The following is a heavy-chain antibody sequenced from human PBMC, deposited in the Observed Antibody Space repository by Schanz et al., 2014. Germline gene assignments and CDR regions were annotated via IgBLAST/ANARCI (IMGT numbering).Heavy chain of an antibody. J-gene: IGHJ4*02. D-gene: IGHD3-3*01. CDR2: ISSSSSTI. V-gene: IGHV3-48*01. CDR1: GFTFSSYS. CDR3: VRDSFFAFDY. Sequence: EVQLVESGGGLVQPGGSLRLSCTASGFTFSSYSMNWVRQAPGKGLEWVAYISSSSSTIHYADSVKGRFTISRDNAKNSVYLQMNGLRVEDTAVYYCVRDSFFAFDYWGQGTLVTVSS.